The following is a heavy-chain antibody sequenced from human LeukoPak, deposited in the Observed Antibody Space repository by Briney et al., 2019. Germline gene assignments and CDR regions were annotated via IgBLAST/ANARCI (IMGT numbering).Heavy chain of an antibody. CDR3: ARGFRRWWLRPNHKNDAFDI. J-gene: IGHJ3*02. CDR1: GDSVSSNSAA. CDR2: TYYRSKWYN. V-gene: IGHV6-1*01. Sequence: SQTLSLTCAISGDSVSSNSAAWNWLRQSPSRGLEWLGRTYYRSKWYNDYAVSVKSRITIYPDTSKNQFPLQLNSVTPEDTAVYYCARGFRRWWLRPNHKNDAFDIWGQGTMVTVSS. D-gene: IGHD2-15*01.